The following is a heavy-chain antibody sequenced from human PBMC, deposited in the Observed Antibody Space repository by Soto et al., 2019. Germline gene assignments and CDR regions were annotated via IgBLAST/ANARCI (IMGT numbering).Heavy chain of an antibody. V-gene: IGHV3-48*01. D-gene: IGHD1-1*01. CDR1: GCTFSSYS. Sequence: PGGSLRLSCAASGCTFSSYSMNWVRQTPGKGLEWVSYISSGGSTIYYADSVKDRFTISRDNAKNSLYLQMNSLRAEDTAVYYCARDHNPYHYYYYGMDVWGQGTTVTVSS. CDR3: ARDHNPYHYYYYGMDV. J-gene: IGHJ6*02. CDR2: ISSGGSTI.